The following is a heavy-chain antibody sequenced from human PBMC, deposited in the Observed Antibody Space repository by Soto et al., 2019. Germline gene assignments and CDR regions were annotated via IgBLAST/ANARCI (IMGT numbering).Heavy chain of an antibody. D-gene: IGHD2-15*01. V-gene: IGHV3-23*01. CDR3: AKDRYCSGGSCSRGAFDI. J-gene: IGHJ3*02. CDR2: ISGSGGST. CDR1: GFTFSSYA. Sequence: EVQLLESGGGLVQPGGSLRLSCAASGFTFSSYAMSWVRQAPGKGLEWVSAISGSGGSTYYADSVKGRFTISRDNSKNTLYLQMNSLRAEDTALYYCAKDRYCSGGSCSRGAFDIWGKGTMVTVSS.